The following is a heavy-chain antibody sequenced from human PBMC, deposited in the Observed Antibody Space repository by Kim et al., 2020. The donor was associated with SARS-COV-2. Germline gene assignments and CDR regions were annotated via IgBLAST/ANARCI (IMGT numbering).Heavy chain of an antibody. J-gene: IGHJ6*02. V-gene: IGHV4-34*01. D-gene: IGHD3-22*01. Sequence: KSRVTISVDTSKNQFSLKRSSVTAADTAVYYCARGAYDTLYYYYYYGMDVWGQGTTVTVSS. CDR3: ARGAYDTLYYYYYYGMDV.